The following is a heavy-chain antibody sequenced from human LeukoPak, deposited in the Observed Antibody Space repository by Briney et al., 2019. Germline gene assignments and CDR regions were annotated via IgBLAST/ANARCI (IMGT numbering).Heavy chain of an antibody. J-gene: IGHJ3*02. Sequence: SETLSLTCTVSGGSISSSSYYWGWIRQPPGKGLEWIGSIYYSGSTYYNPSLKSRVTISVDTSKNQFSLKLSSVTAADTAVYYCARTRGSPRAFDIWGQGTMVTVSS. CDR1: GGSISSSSYY. V-gene: IGHV4-39*01. CDR2: IYYSGST. CDR3: ARTRGSPRAFDI.